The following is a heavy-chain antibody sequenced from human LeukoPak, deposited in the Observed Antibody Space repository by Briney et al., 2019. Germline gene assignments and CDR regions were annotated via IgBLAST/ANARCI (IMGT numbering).Heavy chain of an antibody. CDR1: AFIFSNYA. CDR2: IKGNGFDT. D-gene: IGHD3-16*01. Sequence: GGSLRLSCAGSAFIFSNYAMSWVRQASGKGLEWVSGIKGNGFDTYYADSVKGRFTVSRDNSKNTLSLQMNSLSAEDTAVYYCAKDTGPLIITLGGVVIFYFDYWSQGGLVTVSS. J-gene: IGHJ4*02. CDR3: AKDTGPLIITLGGVVIFYFDY. V-gene: IGHV3-23*01.